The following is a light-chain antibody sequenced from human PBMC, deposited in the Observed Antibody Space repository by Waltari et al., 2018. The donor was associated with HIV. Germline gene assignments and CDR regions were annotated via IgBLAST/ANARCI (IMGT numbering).Light chain of an antibody. V-gene: IGKV1-5*03. J-gene: IGKJ2*01. CDR3: QQYNSYLYT. Sequence: DIQMPQSPSTLLDSVGDRVPITCRASQSISSWLAWYQQKPGKAPKLLIQKASSLESGVPSRFSGSGSGTEFTLTISSLQPDDFATYYCQQYNSYLYTFGQGTKLEIK. CDR2: KAS. CDR1: QSISSW.